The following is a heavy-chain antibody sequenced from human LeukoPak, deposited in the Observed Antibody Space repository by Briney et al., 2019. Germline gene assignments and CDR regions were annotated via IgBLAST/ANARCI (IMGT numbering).Heavy chain of an antibody. J-gene: IGHJ4*02. CDR2: IHTSGST. CDR1: GGSICSYY. CDR3: ASSISGYGNFDY. V-gene: IGHV4-4*07. Sequence: PSETLSLTCTVSGGSICSYYWSWIRQSAGKGLEWIGRIHTSGSTNYNPSLKSRVTMSVDTSKNQFPLKLSSVTAADTAVYYCASSISGYGNFDYWGQGTLVTVSS. D-gene: IGHD5-12*01.